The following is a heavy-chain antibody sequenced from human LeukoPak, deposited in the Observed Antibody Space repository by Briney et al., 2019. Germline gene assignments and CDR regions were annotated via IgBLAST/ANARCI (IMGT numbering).Heavy chain of an antibody. V-gene: IGHV3-30*03. J-gene: IGHJ4*02. CDR1: GFTFSSYG. CDR3: ARDQLVVGFDY. Sequence: GGSLRLSCAASGFTFSSYGMHGVGQAPGKGLEWVAMISYAGNDKYFADSVKGRFTISRDNSKNTLYLQMNSLRAEDTAVYYCARDQLVVGFDYWGQGTLVTVSS. D-gene: IGHD1-26*01. CDR2: ISYAGNDK.